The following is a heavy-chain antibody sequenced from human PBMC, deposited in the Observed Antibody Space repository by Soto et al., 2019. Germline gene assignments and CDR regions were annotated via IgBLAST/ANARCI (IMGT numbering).Heavy chain of an antibody. V-gene: IGHV4-59*01. D-gene: IGHD1-20*01. Sequence: PSETLSLTCSVSGVSITNYYWTWIRHSPGKGLEWIGYVYHTGNTYYNPSLRSRVTISLDTSKNQVSLRLRSVTAADTAVYYCATEQYNWKLWGQGTLVT. J-gene: IGHJ4*02. CDR1: GVSITNYY. CDR3: ATEQYNWKL. CDR2: VYHTGNT.